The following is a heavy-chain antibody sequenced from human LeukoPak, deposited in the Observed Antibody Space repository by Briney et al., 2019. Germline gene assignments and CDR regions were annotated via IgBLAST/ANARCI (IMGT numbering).Heavy chain of an antibody. D-gene: IGHD6-19*01. CDR1: GFTFSSYS. CDR3: ASVPLGSGWYSGPSFDY. J-gene: IGHJ4*02. Sequence: GGSLRLSCAASGFTFSSYSMNWVRQAPGKGLEWVSSISSSSSYIYYAHSVKGRFTISRDNAKNSLYLQMNSLRGEDTAVYYCASVPLGSGWYSGPSFDYWGQGTLVTVSS. CDR2: ISSSSSYI. V-gene: IGHV3-21*01.